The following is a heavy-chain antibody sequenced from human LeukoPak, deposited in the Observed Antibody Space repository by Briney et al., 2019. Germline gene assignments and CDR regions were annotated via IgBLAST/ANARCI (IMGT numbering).Heavy chain of an antibody. CDR1: GGSISSYY. CDR3: ARGSSIVGATRETDY. J-gene: IGHJ4*02. Sequence: PSETLSLTCTVSGGSISSYYWSWIRQPAGKGLEWIGRIYTSGSTKYNPSLKSRVTMSVDTSKHQFSLKLSSVTAADTAVYYCARGSSIVGATRETDYWGQGTLVTVSS. CDR2: IYTSGST. V-gene: IGHV4-4*07. D-gene: IGHD1-26*01.